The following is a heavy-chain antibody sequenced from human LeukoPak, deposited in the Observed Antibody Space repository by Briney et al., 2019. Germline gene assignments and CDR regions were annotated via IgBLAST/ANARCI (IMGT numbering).Heavy chain of an antibody. D-gene: IGHD5-12*01. Sequence: GGSLRLSCAASGFTFSRYWMSWVRQAPGKGLECVAIIKRDATEKYYVDSVKGRFTISRDNAKNPLYLQMNSLRAEDSAVYYCARDLLSIVATGIGFDSWGQGTLVTVSS. V-gene: IGHV3-7*01. CDR2: IKRDATEK. CDR1: GFTFSRYW. CDR3: ARDLLSIVATGIGFDS. J-gene: IGHJ4*02.